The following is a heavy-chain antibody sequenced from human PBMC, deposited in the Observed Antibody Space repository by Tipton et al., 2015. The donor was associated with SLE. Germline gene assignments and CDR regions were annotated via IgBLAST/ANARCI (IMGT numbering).Heavy chain of an antibody. CDR1: GGSISSYL. CDR2: SYTNENT. J-gene: IGHJ2*01. CDR3: AREFLNPVTTVHYYFDL. V-gene: IGHV4-4*07. Sequence: TLSLTCTVSGGSISSYLWSWIRQPAGGGLEWIGRSYTNENTNYNPSLKSRVTMSVDTSKNHFSLKLISVTAADTAVYYCAREFLNPVTTVHYYFDLWGRGTLVTVSS. D-gene: IGHD4-11*01.